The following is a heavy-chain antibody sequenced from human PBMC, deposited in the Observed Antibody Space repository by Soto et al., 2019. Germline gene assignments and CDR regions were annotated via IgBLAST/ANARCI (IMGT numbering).Heavy chain of an antibody. J-gene: IGHJ4*02. CDR3: ATKSHSSSWYVEFDY. D-gene: IGHD6-13*01. Sequence: ASGKVSCKVSGYTLTELSMHWVRQAPGKGLEWMGGFDPEDGETIYAQKFQGRVTMTEDTSTDTAYMELSSLRSEDTAVYYCATKSHSSSWYVEFDYWGQGTLVTVSS. CDR1: GYTLTELS. V-gene: IGHV1-24*01. CDR2: FDPEDGET.